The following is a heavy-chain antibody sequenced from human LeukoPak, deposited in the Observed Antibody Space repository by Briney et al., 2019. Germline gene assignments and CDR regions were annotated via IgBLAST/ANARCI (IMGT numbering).Heavy chain of an antibody. J-gene: IGHJ4*02. Sequence: GGSLRLSCAASGFTFDDYAMHWVRQAPGKGLEWVSGISWNSGSIGYADSVKGRFTISRDNAKNSLYLQMNSLRAEDTALYYCATSGDYGGNSGGLWGQGTLVTVSS. D-gene: IGHD4-23*01. CDR2: ISWNSGSI. CDR1: GFTFDDYA. V-gene: IGHV3-9*01. CDR3: ATSGDYGGNSGGL.